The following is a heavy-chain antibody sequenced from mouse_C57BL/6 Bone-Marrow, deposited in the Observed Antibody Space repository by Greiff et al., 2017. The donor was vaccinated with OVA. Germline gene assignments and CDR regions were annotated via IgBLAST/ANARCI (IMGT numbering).Heavy chain of an antibody. J-gene: IGHJ2*01. CDR3: TSYGNFDY. Sequence: LLESGAELVRPGASVKLSCTASGFNIKDDYMHWVKQRPEQGLEWIGWIDPENGDTEYASKFQGKATITADTSSNTAYLQLSSLTSEDTAVYYCTSYGNFDYWGQGTTLTVSS. V-gene: IGHV14-4*01. CDR1: GFNIKDDY. D-gene: IGHD2-1*01. CDR2: IDPENGDT.